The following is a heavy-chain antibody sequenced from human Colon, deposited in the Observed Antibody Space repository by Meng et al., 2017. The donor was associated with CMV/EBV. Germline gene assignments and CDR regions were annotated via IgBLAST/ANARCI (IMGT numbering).Heavy chain of an antibody. CDR1: GYIFSTYD. D-gene: IGHD2-15*01. Sequence: ASVKVSCKASGYIFSTYDIYWMRQATGQGLEWMGWMSPINGKTGYAQKFQGRVTMSKNTSISTAYMELSSLTLDDTAVYYCARGRGGGKWFDPWAQGTLVTVSS. V-gene: IGHV1-8*02. CDR2: MSPINGKT. J-gene: IGHJ5*02. CDR3: ARGRGGGKWFDP.